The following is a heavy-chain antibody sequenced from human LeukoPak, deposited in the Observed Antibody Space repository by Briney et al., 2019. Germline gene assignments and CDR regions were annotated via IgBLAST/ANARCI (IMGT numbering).Heavy chain of an antibody. Sequence: GGSLRLPCAVSGFSFSDYWMSWVRQPPGKGLEGVANIKQDGSEKYYVDSVKGRFTISRDNAKNSLYLQMNSLRAEDTAVYYCVRVGRLLLREFYHWGQGTLVTVSS. CDR1: GFSFSDYW. J-gene: IGHJ4*02. CDR2: IKQDGSEK. CDR3: VRVGRLLLREFYH. V-gene: IGHV3-7*01. D-gene: IGHD3-22*01.